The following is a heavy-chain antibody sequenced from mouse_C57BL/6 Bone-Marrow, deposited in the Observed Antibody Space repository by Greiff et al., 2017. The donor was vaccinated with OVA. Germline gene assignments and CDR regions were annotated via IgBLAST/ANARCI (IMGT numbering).Heavy chain of an antibody. CDR3: ARHLTGYFDY. D-gene: IGHD4-1*01. CDR1: GFTFSDYG. J-gene: IGHJ2*01. Sequence: EVKVIESGGGLVQPGGSLKLSCAASGFTFSDYGMAWVRQAPRKGPEWVAFISNLAYSIYYADTVTGRFTISRENAKNTLYLEMSSLRSEDTAMYYCARHLTGYFDYWGQGTTLTVSS. V-gene: IGHV5-15*01. CDR2: ISNLAYSI.